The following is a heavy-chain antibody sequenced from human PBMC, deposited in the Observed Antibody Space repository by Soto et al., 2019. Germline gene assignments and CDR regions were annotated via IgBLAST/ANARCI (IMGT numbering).Heavy chain of an antibody. V-gene: IGHV3-74*01. J-gene: IGHJ4*02. D-gene: IGHD2-2*03. Sequence: EVQLVQSGGGLVQPGGSLRLCCAASGFAFSSYWLPWVRQAPGKGLMIVSRITGDGTNTAYATSVKGRFTISRDNAKNMVYLQMDSLKAEYTAVYYCARDVGYGTPFDYWGQGALVTVSS. CDR2: ITGDGTNT. CDR1: GFAFSSYW. CDR3: ARDVGYGTPFDY.